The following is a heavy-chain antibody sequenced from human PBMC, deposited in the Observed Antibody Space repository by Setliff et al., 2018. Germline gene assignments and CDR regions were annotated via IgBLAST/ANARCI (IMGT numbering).Heavy chain of an antibody. Sequence: GGSLRLSCAASGFTFSDYNMNWVRQAPGKGLEWLSYISSSSGTIFYADSVKGRFSISRDSAKSSLFLQMNSLRGEDTAVYYCARSRRPRRLQSDFGHWGQGTLVTVSS. CDR3: ARSRRPRRLQSDFGH. J-gene: IGHJ4*02. D-gene: IGHD6-25*01. V-gene: IGHV3-48*01. CDR1: GFTFSDYN. CDR2: ISSSSGTI.